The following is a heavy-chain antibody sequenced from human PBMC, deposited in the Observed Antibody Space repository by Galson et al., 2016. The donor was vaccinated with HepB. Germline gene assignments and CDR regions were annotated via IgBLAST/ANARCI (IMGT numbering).Heavy chain of an antibody. CDR2: IDPGDSYT. J-gene: IGHJ4*02. V-gene: IGHV5-10-1*01. CDR1: GYSFSSFW. D-gene: IGHD3-10*01. CDR3: ARRAHYYGSAFDD. Sequence: QSGAEVKKPRESLRISCKASGYSFSSFWIGWVRQMPGKGLEWMGRIDPGDSYTKYSPPFQGHVTISADKSITTAYLQWSSLKASDTAMYYCARRAHYYGSAFDDWGQGTLVTVSS.